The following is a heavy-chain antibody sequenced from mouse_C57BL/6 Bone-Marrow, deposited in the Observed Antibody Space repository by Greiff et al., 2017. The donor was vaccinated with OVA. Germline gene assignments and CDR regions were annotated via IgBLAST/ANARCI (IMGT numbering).Heavy chain of an antibody. CDR2: ISSGGDYI. CDR1: GFTFSSYA. CDR3: TRNYGGYYYAMDC. D-gene: IGHD1-2*01. J-gene: IGHJ4*01. V-gene: IGHV5-9-1*02. Sequence: EVKLVESGEGLVKPGGSLKLSCAASGFTFSSYAMSWVRQTPEKRLEWVAYISSGGDYIYYADTVKGRFTISRDNARNTLYLQMSSLKSEDTAMYDCTRNYGGYYYAMDCWGQGTSVTVSS.